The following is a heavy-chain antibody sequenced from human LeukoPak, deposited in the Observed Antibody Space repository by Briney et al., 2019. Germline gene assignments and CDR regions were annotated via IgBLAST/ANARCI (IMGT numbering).Heavy chain of an antibody. J-gene: IGHJ4*02. V-gene: IGHV4-61*01. CDR3: ARVRGYYDFWSGPNYYFDY. D-gene: IGHD3-3*01. Sequence: PSETLSLTCTVSGGSVSSGSYYWSWIRQPPGKGLEWIGYIYYSGSTNYNPSLKSRVTISVDTSKNQFSLKLSSVTAADTAVYYCARVRGYYDFWSGPNYYFDYWGQGTLVTVSS. CDR1: GGSVSSGSYY. CDR2: IYYSGST.